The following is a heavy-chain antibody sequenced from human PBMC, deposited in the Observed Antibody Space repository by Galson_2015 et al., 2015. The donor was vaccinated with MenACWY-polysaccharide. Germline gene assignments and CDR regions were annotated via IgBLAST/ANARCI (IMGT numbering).Heavy chain of an antibody. Sequence: QSGAEVKQPGESPEISCTASGFIFTGYWIDWVRQMPGKGLEWMGTIYPRDSDTRYSPSFHSHVTISADKSISTSYLRWSGLNASDTAMYYCARRHSIITFSDSFDIWGQGTMVTVSS. V-gene: IGHV5-51*03. D-gene: IGHD2/OR15-2a*01. CDR3: ARRHSIITFSDSFDI. CDR2: IYPRDSDT. J-gene: IGHJ3*02. CDR1: GFIFTGYW.